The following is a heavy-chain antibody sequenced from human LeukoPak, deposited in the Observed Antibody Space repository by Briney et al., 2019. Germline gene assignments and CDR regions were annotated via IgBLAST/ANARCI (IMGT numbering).Heavy chain of an antibody. D-gene: IGHD2-15*01. Sequence: GGSLRLSCEVSGFIFRKYNMHWVRQAPGKGLEWVAVISYDGSNKYYADSVKGRFTISRDNSKNALYLQMNSLRAEDTAVYYCAKDKVEAAEAIDYWGQGTLVTVSS. CDR2: ISYDGSNK. J-gene: IGHJ4*02. V-gene: IGHV3-30-3*01. CDR3: AKDKVEAAEAIDY. CDR1: GFIFRKYN.